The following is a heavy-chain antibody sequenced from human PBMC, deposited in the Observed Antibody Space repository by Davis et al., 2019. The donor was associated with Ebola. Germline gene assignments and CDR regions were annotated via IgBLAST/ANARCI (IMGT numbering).Heavy chain of an antibody. V-gene: IGHV1-69*13. CDR1: GGTFSSYG. J-gene: IGHJ4*02. D-gene: IGHD3-22*01. CDR3: ARDRYSDGSGYFFEQSH. CDR2: IIPVFGIP. Sequence: SVKVSCKASGGTFSSYGISWVRQAPGQGLDWMGGIIPVFGIPKYAQKFQGRVTITADESTSTAYMEPSSLRSEDTAVYYCARDRYSDGSGYFFEQSHWGQGTLVTVSS.